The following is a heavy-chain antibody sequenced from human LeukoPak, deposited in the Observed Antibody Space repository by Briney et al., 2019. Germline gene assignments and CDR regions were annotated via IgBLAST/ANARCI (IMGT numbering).Heavy chain of an antibody. CDR2: ISGNGGAT. D-gene: IGHD1-26*01. V-gene: IGHV3-23*01. CDR1: GFSFSSNA. J-gene: IGHJ4*02. CDR3: AKDVGRWEQHHYCDC. Sequence: GGSLRLSCAASGFSFSSNAMSWVRQAPGEALEWVSAISGNGGATYYADSVKGRFTISRDNSKNTLYLQMSSLRAEDTAVYYCAKDVGRWEQHHYCDCWGQGTRVTVSS.